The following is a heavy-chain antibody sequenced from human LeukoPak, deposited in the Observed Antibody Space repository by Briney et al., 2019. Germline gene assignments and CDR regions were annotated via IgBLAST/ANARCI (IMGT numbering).Heavy chain of an antibody. D-gene: IGHD3-9*01. J-gene: IGHJ1*01. V-gene: IGHV1-46*01. CDR1: GYTCSRYY. CDR2: INPSGGST. CDR3: ARGLHYDILTGYPGH. Sequence: ASVKVSCKASGYTCSRYYMHWVRQAPGQGLEWMGIINPSGGSTSYAQRFQGRVTMTSDTSTNTVYMELSSLRSEDTAVYYCARGLHYDILTGYPGHWGQGTLVAVSS.